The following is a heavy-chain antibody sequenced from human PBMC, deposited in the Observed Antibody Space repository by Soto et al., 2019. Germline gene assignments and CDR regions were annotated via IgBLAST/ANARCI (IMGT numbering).Heavy chain of an antibody. J-gene: IGHJ4*02. Sequence: GGSLRLSCAASGFTFSSYGMHWVRQAPGKGLEWVAVIWYDGSNKYYADSVKGRFTISRDNSKNTLYLQMNSLRAEDTAVYYCAKDQSSGWYVVFDYWGQGTLVTVSS. CDR3: AKDQSSGWYVVFDY. V-gene: IGHV3-33*06. CDR2: IWYDGSNK. CDR1: GFTFSSYG. D-gene: IGHD6-19*01.